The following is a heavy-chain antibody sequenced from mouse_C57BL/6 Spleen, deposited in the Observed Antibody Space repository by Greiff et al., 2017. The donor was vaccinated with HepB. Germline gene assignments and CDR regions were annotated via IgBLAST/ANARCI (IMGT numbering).Heavy chain of an antibody. D-gene: IGHD2-5*01. V-gene: IGHV5-6*01. Sequence: VQLKESGGDLVKPGGSLKLSCAASGFTFSSYGMSWVRQTPDKRLEWVATISSGGSYTYYPDSVKGRFTISRDNAKNTLYLQMSSLKSEDTAMYYCARRDYSTFAYWGQGTLVTVSA. CDR1: GFTFSSYG. CDR3: ARRDYSTFAY. J-gene: IGHJ3*01. CDR2: ISSGGSYT.